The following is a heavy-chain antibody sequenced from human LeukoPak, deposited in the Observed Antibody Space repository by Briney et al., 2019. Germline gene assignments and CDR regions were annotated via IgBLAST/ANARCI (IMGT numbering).Heavy chain of an antibody. CDR2: ISSSGSTI. CDR3: ARGEYYYDSSGYYYFDY. V-gene: IGHV3-48*02. D-gene: IGHD3-22*01. J-gene: IGHJ4*02. Sequence: GGSLRLSCAASGFTFSSYSMNWVRQAPGKGLEWVSYISSSGSTIYYADSVKGRFTISRDNAKNSLYLQMNSLRDEDTAVYYCARGEYYYDSSGYYYFDYWGQGTLVTVSS. CDR1: GFTFSSYS.